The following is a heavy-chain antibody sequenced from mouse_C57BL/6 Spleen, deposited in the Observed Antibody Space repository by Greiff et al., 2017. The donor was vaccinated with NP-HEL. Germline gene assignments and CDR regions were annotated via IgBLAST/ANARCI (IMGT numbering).Heavy chain of an antibody. CDR1: GYTFTSYW. CDR3: ARIYYGNLYAMDY. Sequence: VQLQQSGAELVKPGASVKLSCKASGYTFTSYWMHWVKQRPGQGLEWIGMIHPNSGSTNYNEKFKSKATLTVDKSSSTAYMQLSSLTSEDSAVYYCARIYYGNLYAMDYWGQGTSVTVSS. J-gene: IGHJ4*01. D-gene: IGHD2-1*01. CDR2: IHPNSGST. V-gene: IGHV1-64*01.